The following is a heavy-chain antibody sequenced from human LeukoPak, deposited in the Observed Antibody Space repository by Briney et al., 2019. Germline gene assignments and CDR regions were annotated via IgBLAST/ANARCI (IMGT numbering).Heavy chain of an antibody. CDR3: SKDPGISGRLYYFDS. J-gene: IGHJ4*02. CDR1: GFTFSSYG. CDR2: ISFDGSNK. V-gene: IGHV3-30*18. Sequence: GGSLRLSCAASGFTFSSYGMHWVRQAPGKGLDWVAVISFDGSNKYYADSVKGRFTISRDNSKNTLYLQMNSLRGEDWYVYECSKDPGISGRLYYFDSWGQGTLVTVSS. D-gene: IGHD2-15*01.